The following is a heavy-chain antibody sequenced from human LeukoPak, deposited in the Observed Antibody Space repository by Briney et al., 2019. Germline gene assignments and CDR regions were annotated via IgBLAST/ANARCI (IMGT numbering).Heavy chain of an antibody. J-gene: IGHJ4*02. CDR2: ISSSSSYI. CDR3: AKGLSYSSGYDFDY. V-gene: IGHV3-21*04. CDR1: GFTFSSYS. Sequence: GGSLRLSCAASGFTFSSYSMNWVRQAPGKGLEWVSSISSSSSYIYYADSVKGRFTISRDNSKNTLYLQMNSLRAEDTAVYYCAKGLSYSSGYDFDYWGQGTLVTVSS. D-gene: IGHD6-19*01.